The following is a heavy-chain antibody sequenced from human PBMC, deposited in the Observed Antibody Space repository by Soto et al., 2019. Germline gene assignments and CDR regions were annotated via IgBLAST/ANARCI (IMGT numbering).Heavy chain of an antibody. V-gene: IGHV3-23*01. J-gene: IGHJ4*02. D-gene: IGHD4-17*01. CDR1: GFTFSNYA. CDR2: ISGNDGST. CDR3: AKGRDGDYVLPFDY. Sequence: GGSLRLSCAASGFTFSNYAMSWVRQGPGKGLEWVSAISGNDGSTYYADSVKGRFTISRDNSKNTLHLQMNSLRAEDTAVYYCAKGRDGDYVLPFDYWGQGTLVTVSS.